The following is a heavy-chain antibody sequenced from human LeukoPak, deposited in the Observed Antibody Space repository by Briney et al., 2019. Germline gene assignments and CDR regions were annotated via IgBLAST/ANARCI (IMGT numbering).Heavy chain of an antibody. CDR1: GGSISSGDYY. D-gene: IGHD3-10*01. CDR2: IYYSGST. V-gene: IGHV4-30-4*01. Sequence: SQTLSLTCTVSGGSISSGDYYWSWIRQPPGKGLEWIGYIYYSGSTYYNPSLKSRVTISVDTSKNQFSLKLSSVTAADTAVYYCARFDGSGSYYNYWGQGTLVTVSS. CDR3: ARFDGSGSYYNY. J-gene: IGHJ4*02.